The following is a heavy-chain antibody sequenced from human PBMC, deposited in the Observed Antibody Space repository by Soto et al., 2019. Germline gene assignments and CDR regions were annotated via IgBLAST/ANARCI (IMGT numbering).Heavy chain of an antibody. CDR2: IWYDGSNA. V-gene: IGHV3-33*01. Sequence: QVQLVESGGGVVQPGRSLRLSCAASGFTFSNFGMHWVRQAPGKGLEWVAVIWYDGSNARYADSVKGRFTISRDNSKNTFYLQVNSLRAEDTAVYYCARDRNWNSQRHHFAYWGQGTLVTVSS. CDR3: ARDRNWNSQRHHFAY. CDR1: GFTFSNFG. D-gene: IGHD1-7*01. J-gene: IGHJ4*02.